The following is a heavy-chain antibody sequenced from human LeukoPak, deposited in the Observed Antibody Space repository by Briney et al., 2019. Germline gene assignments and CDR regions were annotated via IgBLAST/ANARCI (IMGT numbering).Heavy chain of an antibody. D-gene: IGHD5-24*01. CDR3: AKEGRSLQTY. V-gene: IGHV3-7*03. Sequence: GGSLRLSCAASGFTFNSAWMNWVRQAPGKGLEWVANIKEDGTETYYVDSVKGRFTISRDNAKNSLYLQMNSLRVEDTAVYYCAKEGRSLQTYWGQGTLVTVSS. CDR1: GFTFNSAW. CDR2: IKEDGTET. J-gene: IGHJ4*02.